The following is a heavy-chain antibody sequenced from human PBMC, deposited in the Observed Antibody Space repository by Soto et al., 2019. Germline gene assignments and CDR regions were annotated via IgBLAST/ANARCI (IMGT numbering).Heavy chain of an antibody. Sequence: QVQRQESGPGLVKPSGTLSLTCAVSSGSISSSNWWSWVRQPPGKGLEWIGEIYHSGSTNYNPSLKSGVTISVDKSKTQFCLKLSSVTAADTAVYYCARGGYGDYAGFDYWGQGTLVTVSS. CDR2: IYHSGST. D-gene: IGHD4-17*01. V-gene: IGHV4-4*02. CDR3: ARGGYGDYAGFDY. J-gene: IGHJ4*02. CDR1: SGSISSSNW.